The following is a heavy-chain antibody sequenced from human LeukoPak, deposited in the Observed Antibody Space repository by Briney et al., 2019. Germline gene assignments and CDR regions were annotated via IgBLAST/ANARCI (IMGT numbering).Heavy chain of an antibody. CDR2: INPHSGGT. Sequence: ASVKVSCKPSGYMFTTYYPHWVRQAPGQGLEWMGWINPHSGGTNYAQKFQGRVTMTRDTSISTVYMELSSLRSDDTAVYYCARGGTGYSSGWLRAFDIWGQGTMVTVSS. V-gene: IGHV1-2*02. D-gene: IGHD6-19*01. CDR1: GYMFTTYY. J-gene: IGHJ3*02. CDR3: ARGGTGYSSGWLRAFDI.